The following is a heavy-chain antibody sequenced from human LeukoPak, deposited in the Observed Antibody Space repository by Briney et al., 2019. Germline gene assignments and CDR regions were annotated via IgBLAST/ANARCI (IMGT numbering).Heavy chain of an antibody. J-gene: IGHJ4*02. V-gene: IGHV1-2*02. CDR1: GYIFTGYY. Sequence: ASVKVSCKASGYIFTGYYMHWVRQAPGQGLEWMGWINPNSGGTNSAQKFQGRVTMTRDTSISTVYMELSRLTSDDTAVYYCARHPYSGSYHFDYWGQGTLGTVSS. CDR3: ARHPYSGSYHFDY. D-gene: IGHD1-26*01. CDR2: INPNSGGT.